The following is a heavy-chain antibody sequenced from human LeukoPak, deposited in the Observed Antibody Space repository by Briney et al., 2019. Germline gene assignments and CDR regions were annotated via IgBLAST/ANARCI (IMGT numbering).Heavy chain of an antibody. Sequence: SETLSLTCTVSGYSISSGYYWGWIRQPPGKGLEWIGSIYHSGSTYYNPSLKSRVTISVDTSKNQFSLKLSSVTAADTAVYYCARGLSVVPAAPAAVDYWGQGTLVTVSS. CDR3: ARGLSVVPAAPAAVDY. CDR2: IYHSGST. J-gene: IGHJ4*02. V-gene: IGHV4-38-2*02. D-gene: IGHD2-2*01. CDR1: GYSISSGYY.